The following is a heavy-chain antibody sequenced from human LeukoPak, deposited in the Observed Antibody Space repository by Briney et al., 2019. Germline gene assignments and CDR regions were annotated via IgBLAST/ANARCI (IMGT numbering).Heavy chain of an antibody. CDR3: ARGFYDILTGYYGGFDY. D-gene: IGHD3-9*01. CDR1: GGSISSGGYY. J-gene: IGHJ4*01. V-gene: IGHV4-31*03. Sequence: SETLSLTCTVSGGSISSGGYYWSWIRQHPGKGLEWIGYIYYSGSTYYNPSLKSRVTISVDTSKNQFSLKLSSVTAADTAVYYCARGFYDILTGYYGGFDYWGQEPWSPSPQ. CDR2: IYYSGST.